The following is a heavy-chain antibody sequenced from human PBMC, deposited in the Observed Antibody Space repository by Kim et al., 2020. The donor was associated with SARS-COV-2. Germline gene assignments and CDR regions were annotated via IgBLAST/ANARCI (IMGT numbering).Heavy chain of an antibody. CDR3: ASLSWFDP. V-gene: IGHV5-10-1*01. Sequence: ASYTNYSPSFQGHVTISADKSISTAYLQWSSLKASDTAMYYCASLSWFDPWGQGTLVTVSS. J-gene: IGHJ5*02. CDR2: ASYT.